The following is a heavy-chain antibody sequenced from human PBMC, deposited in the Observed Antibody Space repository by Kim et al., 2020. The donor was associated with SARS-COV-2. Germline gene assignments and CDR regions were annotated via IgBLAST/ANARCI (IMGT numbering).Heavy chain of an antibody. J-gene: IGHJ6*02. D-gene: IGHD3-10*01. Sequence: VKGRVTISRDNSKNSLYLQMNSLRTEDTALYYCAKGVVRGVMYHYYGMDVWGQGTTVTVSS. CDR3: AKGVVRGVMYHYYGMDV. V-gene: IGHV3-43*01.